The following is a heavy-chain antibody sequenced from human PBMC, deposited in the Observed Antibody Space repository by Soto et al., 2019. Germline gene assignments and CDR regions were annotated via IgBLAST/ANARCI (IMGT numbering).Heavy chain of an antibody. CDR3: ATVDSSGWYGTRGYFDY. V-gene: IGHV1-2*02. CDR1: GCTFTGYY. Sequence: GASVKVSCKASGCTFTGYYMHWVLQAPGQGLEWMGWINPNSGGTNYAQKFQGRVTMTRDTSISTAYMELSRLRSDDTAVYYCATVDSSGWYGTRGYFDYWGQGTLVTVSS. D-gene: IGHD6-19*01. CDR2: INPNSGGT. J-gene: IGHJ4*02.